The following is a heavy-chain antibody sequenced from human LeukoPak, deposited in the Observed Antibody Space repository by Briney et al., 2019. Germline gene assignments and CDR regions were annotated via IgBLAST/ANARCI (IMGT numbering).Heavy chain of an antibody. J-gene: IGHJ4*02. CDR3: ARRGLKAAAGTFYDY. V-gene: IGHV5-51*01. CDR2: IYPGASDT. Sequence: YWIGWVRQMPGKGLEWMGIIYPGASDTRYSPSFQGQVTISADKSISTAYLQWSSLKASDTAMYYCARRGLKAAAGTFYDYWGQGTLVTVSS. D-gene: IGHD6-13*01. CDR1: YW.